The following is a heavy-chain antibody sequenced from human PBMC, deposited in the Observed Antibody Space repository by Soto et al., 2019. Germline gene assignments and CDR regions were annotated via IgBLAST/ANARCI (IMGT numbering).Heavy chain of an antibody. CDR3: AHRRAILGLVYGMVV. D-gene: IGHD3-3*01. J-gene: IGHJ6*02. CDR1: GFSLSTTGVG. CDR2: IYWDDDK. V-gene: IGHV2-5*02. Sequence: QITLKESGPTLVKPTQTLTLTCTFSGFSLSTTGVGVGWIRQPPGKALEWLALIYWDDDKLYSPSLKSRLTITKGTSKNQVVLTLTDMDPVDTATYYCAHRRAILGLVYGMVVWGQGTTVTVSS.